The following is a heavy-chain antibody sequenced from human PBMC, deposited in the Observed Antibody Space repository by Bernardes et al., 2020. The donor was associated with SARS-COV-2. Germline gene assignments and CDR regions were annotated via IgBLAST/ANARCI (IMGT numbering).Heavy chain of an antibody. Sequence: ASVKVSCKASGYTFTGYYIHWVRQAPGLGLEWMGWMNPNSGGTNCAQKFHGRVTMTRDTSITTAYIELNSLMSDDTAVYYCARGHDTWTDVYYSYYNGMDVWGQGTTITISS. CDR1: GYTFTGYY. CDR2: MNPNSGGT. CDR3: ARGHDTWTDVYYSYYNGMDV. J-gene: IGHJ6*02. D-gene: IGHD1-1*01. V-gene: IGHV1-2*02.